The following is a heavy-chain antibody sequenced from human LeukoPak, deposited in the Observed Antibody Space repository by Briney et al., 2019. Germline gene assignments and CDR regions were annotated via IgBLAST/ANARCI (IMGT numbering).Heavy chain of an antibody. J-gene: IGHJ6*03. CDR3: ATDRSGSYSMDV. CDR1: GGTFSSYA. D-gene: IGHD1-26*01. Sequence: ASVKVSCKASGGTFSSYAISWVRQAPGQGLEWMGRIIPILGIANYAQKFQGRVTITADKSTSTAYMELSSLRSEDTAVYYCATDRSGSYSMDVWGKGTTVTVSS. CDR2: IIPILGIA. V-gene: IGHV1-69*04.